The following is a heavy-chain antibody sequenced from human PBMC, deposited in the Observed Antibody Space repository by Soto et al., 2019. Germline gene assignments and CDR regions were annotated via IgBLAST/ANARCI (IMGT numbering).Heavy chain of an antibody. CDR2: INPNGGGA. CDR3: AKAVSGWIRRAFDF. D-gene: IGHD5-12*01. V-gene: IGHV1-2*02. J-gene: IGHJ3*01. Sequence: QVQLVQSGAEVKMPGASVKISCKAAGYTFTAFYLHWVRQAPGRGIEWMGWINPNGGGAKFAPQFQCRVSMTGDTSINTVYLDVRRLSHDDTAVYYCAKAVSGWIRRAFDFWGQGTMVTVSS. CDR1: GYTFTAFY.